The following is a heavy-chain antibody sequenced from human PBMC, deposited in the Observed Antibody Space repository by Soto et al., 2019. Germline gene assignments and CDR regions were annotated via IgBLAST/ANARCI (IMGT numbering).Heavy chain of an antibody. CDR3: AKALSGSYRGDAFDI. CDR2: ISGDSGST. D-gene: IGHD1-26*01. V-gene: IGHV3-23*01. CDR1: GFTFSNDA. J-gene: IGHJ3*02. Sequence: GGSLRLSCAASGFTFSNDAMSWVRQAPGKGLEWVSAISGDSGSTYYADSVKGRFTISRDNSKNTLYLQMNSLRAEDTAVYYCAKALSGSYRGDAFDIWGQGTMVTVSS.